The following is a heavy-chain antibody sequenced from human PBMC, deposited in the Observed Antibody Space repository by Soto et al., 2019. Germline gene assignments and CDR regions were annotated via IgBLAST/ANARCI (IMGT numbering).Heavy chain of an antibody. CDR3: ARTLFYFDSSGQCPFDP. V-gene: IGHV1-69*01. J-gene: IGHJ5*02. CDR1: TGTFTSYG. CDR2: TIPIFATT. Sequence: HLVQSGPEVKKPGSSVKVSCKISTGTFTSYGINWVRQVPGQGLEWMGATIPIFATTNYAQKFQDRVTIAADESPGTSYLELRSLTSDDSAMYYCARTLFYFDSSGQCPFDPWGQGTLVTVSS. D-gene: IGHD3-22*01.